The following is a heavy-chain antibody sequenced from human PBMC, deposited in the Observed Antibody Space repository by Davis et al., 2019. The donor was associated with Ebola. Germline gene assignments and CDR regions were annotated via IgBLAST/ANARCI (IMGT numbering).Heavy chain of an antibody. J-gene: IGHJ4*02. CDR3: ARDRLKSWDLIVGATYFDY. CDR1: GFTFSSYS. V-gene: IGHV3-21*04. CDR2: ISSSSSYI. Sequence: GGSLRLSCAASGFTFSSYSMNWVRQAPGKGLEWVSSISSSSSYIYYADSVKGRFTISRANAKNSLYLQMNSLRAEDTAVYYCARDRLKSWDLIVGATYFDYWGQGTLVTVSS. D-gene: IGHD1-26*01.